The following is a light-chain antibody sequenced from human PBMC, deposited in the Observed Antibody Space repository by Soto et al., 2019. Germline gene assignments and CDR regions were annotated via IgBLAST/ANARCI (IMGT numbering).Light chain of an antibody. CDR3: SSYAGTNIHYV. Sequence: QSVLTQPPSASGSPGQSVTISCTGTSSDVGGYNYVSWYQQHPGKAPKLMIYDVSKRPSGVPDRFSGSKSGNTASLTVSGLQAEDEADYSCSSYAGTNIHYVFGTGTKVPVL. J-gene: IGLJ1*01. V-gene: IGLV2-8*01. CDR1: SSDVGGYNY. CDR2: DVS.